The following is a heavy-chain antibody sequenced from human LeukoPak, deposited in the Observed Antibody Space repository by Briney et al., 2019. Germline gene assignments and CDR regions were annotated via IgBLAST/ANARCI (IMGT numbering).Heavy chain of an antibody. J-gene: IGHJ2*01. V-gene: IGHV4/OR15-8*01. CDR2: ISHTGSS. D-gene: IGHD6-13*01. CDR3: ARDNERRMTAAGTAAFDL. Sequence: SETLSLTCVVSGASVTSRIWWSWVRQPPGKGLEWIGEISHTGSSDYNPFLKSRASISLDTSKNQISLTLSSVTAADTAVYYCARDNERRMTAAGTAAFDLWGRGTLVTVSS. CDR1: GASVTSRIW.